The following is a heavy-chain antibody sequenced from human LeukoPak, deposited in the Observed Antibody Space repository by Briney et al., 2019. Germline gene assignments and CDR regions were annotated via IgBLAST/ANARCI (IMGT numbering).Heavy chain of an antibody. J-gene: IGHJ4*02. V-gene: IGHV4-4*02. D-gene: IGHD1-26*01. Sequence: SGTLSLTCDVSGGSISNTNWWGWVRQPPGQGLEWIGEVSLAGQTNYNPSLNGRVTMSLDESSNQLSLKLTSVTAADTAIYYCSRESGAFCPSGYWGQGTLVIVPS. CDR3: SRESGAFCPSGY. CDR1: GGSISNTNW. CDR2: VSLAGQT.